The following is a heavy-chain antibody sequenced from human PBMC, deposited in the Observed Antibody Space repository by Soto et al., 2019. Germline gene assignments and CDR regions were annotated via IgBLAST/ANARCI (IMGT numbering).Heavy chain of an antibody. J-gene: IGHJ6*02. V-gene: IGHV4-59*01. CDR1: GGSISSYC. CDR3: ARNNYDFWSEYGMDV. CDR2: IYYSGST. D-gene: IGHD3-3*01. Sequence: PSETLSLTCTVSGGSISSYCWSWIRQAPGKGLEWIGYIYYSGSTNYNPSLKSRVTISVDTSKNQFSLKLSSVTAADTAVYYCARNNYDFWSEYGMDVWGQGTTVTVSS.